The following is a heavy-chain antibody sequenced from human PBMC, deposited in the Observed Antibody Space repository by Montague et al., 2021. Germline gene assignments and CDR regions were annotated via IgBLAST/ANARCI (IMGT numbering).Heavy chain of an antibody. V-gene: IGHV4-39*01. CDR3: TIKGWFGDYGFDI. Sequence: SETLSLTCTVYGVSISSSNYQRGWIRQPPGKGPEWIGSIYYSGTIYYNPSLRSRVTISVDTTENQFSLKLNSVTAADTAFYYCTIKGWFGDYGFDIWGQGTMVTVSS. CDR1: GVSISSSNYQ. J-gene: IGHJ3*02. CDR2: IYYSGTI. D-gene: IGHD3-10*01.